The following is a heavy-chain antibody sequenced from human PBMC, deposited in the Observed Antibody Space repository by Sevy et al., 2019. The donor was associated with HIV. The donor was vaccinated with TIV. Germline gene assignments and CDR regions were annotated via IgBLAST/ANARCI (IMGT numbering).Heavy chain of an antibody. D-gene: IGHD3-22*01. V-gene: IGHV3-23*01. CDR3: AKDSGISAQIVVALRY. Sequence: GESLKISCADSGVTFSSYAMSWVRQAPGKGLEWVSTISGQGGSTYYAGAVKGRFTISRDNSKKMVYLQMNSLRAEDTAVYYCAKDSGISAQIVVALRYWGQGTQVTVSS. CDR2: ISGQGGST. J-gene: IGHJ4*02. CDR1: GVTFSSYA.